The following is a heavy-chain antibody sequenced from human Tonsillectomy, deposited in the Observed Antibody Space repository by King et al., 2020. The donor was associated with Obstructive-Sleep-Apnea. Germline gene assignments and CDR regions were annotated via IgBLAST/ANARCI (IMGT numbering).Heavy chain of an antibody. CDR3: AREEASAGKQLPSGDLDY. CDR1: GVSISSGDYY. J-gene: IGHJ4*02. V-gene: IGHV4-30-4*01. CDR2: IYYSGST. D-gene: IGHD6-13*01. Sequence: QLQESGPGLVKPSQTLSLTCSVSGVSISSGDYYWSWIRQPPGKGLEWIGYIYYSGSTYYTPSLESRLTISVDTSKNQFSLKLSSVTAADTAVYYCAREEASAGKQLPSGDLDYWGQGALVTVSS.